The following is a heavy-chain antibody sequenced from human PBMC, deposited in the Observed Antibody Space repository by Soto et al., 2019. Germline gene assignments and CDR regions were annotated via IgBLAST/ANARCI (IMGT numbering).Heavy chain of an antibody. Sequence: QVQVQQWGAGLLKPSETLSLTCAVYGGSFSDNYWTWFRQPPGKGLEWIGEISPSGTTKYIASLRSRATISVDTSKRHYSLKVTSVTGADTAVYYCVTSLWFGTQPEIWGQGALVTVPS. CDR1: GGSFSDNY. J-gene: IGHJ4*02. V-gene: IGHV4-34*01. D-gene: IGHD3-10*01. CDR2: ISPSGTT. CDR3: VTSLWFGTQPEI.